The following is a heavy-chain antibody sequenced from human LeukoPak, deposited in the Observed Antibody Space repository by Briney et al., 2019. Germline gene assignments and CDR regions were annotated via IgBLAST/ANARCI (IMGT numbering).Heavy chain of an antibody. CDR3: LSHNY. V-gene: IGHV3-9*01. CDR2: ISWNSGSI. Sequence: GGSLRLSCAASGFTFDDYAMHWVRQAPGEGLEWVSGISWNSGSIGYADSVKGRFTISRDNAKNSLYLQMNSLRAEDTALYYCLSHNYWGQGTLVTVSS. J-gene: IGHJ4*02. CDR1: GFTFDDYA. D-gene: IGHD2-21*01.